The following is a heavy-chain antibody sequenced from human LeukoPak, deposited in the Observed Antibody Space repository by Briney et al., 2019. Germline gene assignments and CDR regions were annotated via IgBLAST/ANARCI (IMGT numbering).Heavy chain of an antibody. CDR1: GYPFTGYY. J-gene: IGHJ4*02. Sequence: GASVKVSCKASGYPFTGYYMHWVRQAPGQGLEWMGWINPNSGGTNYAQKFQGRVTMTRNTSINTAYMELSRLRSDDTAVYYCARGLRGSPAFDYWGQGTLVTVSS. CDR3: ARGLRGSPAFDY. D-gene: IGHD2-2*01. CDR2: INPNSGGT. V-gene: IGHV1-2*02.